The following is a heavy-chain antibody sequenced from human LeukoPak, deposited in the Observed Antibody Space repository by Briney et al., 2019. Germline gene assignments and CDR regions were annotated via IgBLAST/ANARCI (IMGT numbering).Heavy chain of an antibody. CDR2: IWYGGINK. D-gene: IGHD3-22*01. CDR1: GFTFNNHG. CDR3: AKDYRGYYDSSAWDY. Sequence: SLRLYCSASGFTFNNHGLLWLHPAPAKELAGVEVIWYGGINKYYADSVKGRFTVSRDNAKNRLHLQMNSLRAEDTAVYYCAKDYRGYYDSSAWDYWGQGTLVTVSS. J-gene: IGHJ4*02. V-gene: IGHV3-33*06.